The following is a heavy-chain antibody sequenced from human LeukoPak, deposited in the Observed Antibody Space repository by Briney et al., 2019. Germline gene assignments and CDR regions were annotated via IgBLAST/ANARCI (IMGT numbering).Heavy chain of an antibody. CDR3: ARSGYYYDSSGYYSYMDV. CDR1: GYTFTSDG. CDR2: ISAYNGNT. V-gene: IGHV1-18*01. D-gene: IGHD3-22*01. Sequence: ASVKVSCKASGYTFTSDGISWVRQAPGQGLEWMGWISAYNGNTNYAQKLQGRVTITTDTSTSTAYMELRSLRSDDTAVYYCARSGYYYDSSGYYSYMDVWGKGTTVTVSS. J-gene: IGHJ6*03.